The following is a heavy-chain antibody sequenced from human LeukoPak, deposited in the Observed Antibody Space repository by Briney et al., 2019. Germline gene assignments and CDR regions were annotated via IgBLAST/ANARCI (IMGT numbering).Heavy chain of an antibody. J-gene: IGHJ5*02. CDR2: IYYSGST. V-gene: IGHV4-59*01. CDR3: ARAPIPGWFDP. CDR1: GGSISSYY. D-gene: IGHD2-21*01. Sequence: SETLSLTCTVSGGSISSYYWSWIRQPPRKGLEWIGNIYYSGSTTYNPSLTSRVTISVATSKTQCSLKLSSVTAADTAVYYCARAPIPGWFDPWGQGTLVTVSS.